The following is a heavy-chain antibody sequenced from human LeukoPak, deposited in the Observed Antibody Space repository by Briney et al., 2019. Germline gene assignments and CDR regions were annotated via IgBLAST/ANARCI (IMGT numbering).Heavy chain of an antibody. V-gene: IGHV4-59*12. J-gene: IGHJ4*02. CDR1: GGPISGYY. CDR2: FHYSGGT. CDR3: ASLDPLFDY. Sequence: PSGTLSLTCTVSGGPISGYYWSWIRQSPGKRLEWIGYFHYSGGTNYNPSLKSRVTISVDTSKNQVSLKVRSVTAADTAVYYCASLDPLFDYWGQGTLVTVSS.